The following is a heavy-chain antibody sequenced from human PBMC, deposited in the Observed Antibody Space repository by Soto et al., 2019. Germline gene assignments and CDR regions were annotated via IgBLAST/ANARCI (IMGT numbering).Heavy chain of an antibody. J-gene: IGHJ6*03. CDR3: ARDWYQKGYYYYMDV. CDR2: ISGYTGDT. V-gene: IGHV1-18*01. D-gene: IGHD2-2*01. Sequence: QVQLVQSGGEVKKPGASVKVSCKASGYTFTNYGLSWVRQAPGQGLEWVGWISGYTGDTNYAQKVQGRITLTTDTSTSTAYMELRSLRFDDTAVYYCARDWYQKGYYYYMDVWVKGTTVTVSS. CDR1: GYTFTNYG.